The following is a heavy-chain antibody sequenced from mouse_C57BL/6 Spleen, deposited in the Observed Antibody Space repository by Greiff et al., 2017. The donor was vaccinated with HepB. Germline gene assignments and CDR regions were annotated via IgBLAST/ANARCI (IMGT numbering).Heavy chain of an antibody. Sequence: VQLVESGGGLVKPGGSLKLSCAASGFTFSDYGMHWVRQAPEKGLEWVAYISSGSSTIYYADTVKGRVTISRDNAKNTLFLQMTSLRSEDTAMYYCARLWLTGAYFDYWGQGTTLTVSS. V-gene: IGHV5-17*01. CDR1: GFTFSDYG. D-gene: IGHD4-1*01. CDR3: ARLWLTGAYFDY. CDR2: ISSGSSTI. J-gene: IGHJ2*01.